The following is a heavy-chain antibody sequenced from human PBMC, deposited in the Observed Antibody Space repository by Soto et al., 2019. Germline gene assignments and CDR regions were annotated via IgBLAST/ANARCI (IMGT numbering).Heavy chain of an antibody. D-gene: IGHD3-3*01. CDR1: GFTFSSYL. Sequence: GGSLRLSCAASGFTFSSYLMSWVRQAPGKGLEWVANIKQDGSERYYVDSVKGRFTISRDNAKNSLHLQMNSLRAEDTAVYYCARGGGYDFWSGYPPHGMDVWGQGTTVTVSS. J-gene: IGHJ6*02. CDR2: IKQDGSER. V-gene: IGHV3-7*03. CDR3: ARGGGYDFWSGYPPHGMDV.